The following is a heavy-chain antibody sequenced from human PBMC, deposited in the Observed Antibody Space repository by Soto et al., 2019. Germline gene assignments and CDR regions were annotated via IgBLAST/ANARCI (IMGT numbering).Heavy chain of an antibody. V-gene: IGHV3-21*01. CDR3: ARTTYYDFWSGYYTHYYYGMDV. Sequence: PVGSLRLSCAASGFTFSSYSMNWVRQAPGKGLEWVSSISSSSSYIYYADSVKGRFTISRDNAKNSLYLQMNSLRAEDTAVYYCARTTYYDFWSGYYTHYYYGMDVWGQGTTVTVSS. CDR1: GFTFSSYS. J-gene: IGHJ6*02. CDR2: ISSSSSYI. D-gene: IGHD3-3*01.